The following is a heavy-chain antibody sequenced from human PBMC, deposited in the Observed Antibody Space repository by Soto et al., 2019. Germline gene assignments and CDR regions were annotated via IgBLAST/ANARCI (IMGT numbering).Heavy chain of an antibody. Sequence: EVQLVESGGGLVKPGGSLRLSCAASGFTFSSYAMSWVRQAPGKGLEWVSAISGSGGSTYYADSVKGRFTISRDNSKNTLYLQMNSLRAEDTAVYYCAKDLSSYDSSGYYYDYWGQGTLVTVSS. J-gene: IGHJ4*02. D-gene: IGHD3-22*01. V-gene: IGHV3-23*04. CDR2: ISGSGGST. CDR1: GFTFSSYA. CDR3: AKDLSSYDSSGYYYDY.